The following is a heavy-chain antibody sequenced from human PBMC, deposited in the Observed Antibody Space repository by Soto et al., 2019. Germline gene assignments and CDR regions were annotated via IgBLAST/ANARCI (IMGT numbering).Heavy chain of an antibody. CDR3: ARRTSKIVLRGGGWFDP. V-gene: IGHV4-34*01. J-gene: IGHJ5*02. CDR2: INHSGST. D-gene: IGHD2-2*01. Sequence: SETLSLTCAVYGGSFSGYYWSWIRQPPGKGLEWIGEINHSGSTNYNPSLKSRVTISVDTSKNQFSLKLSSVTAADTAVYYCARRTSKIVLRGGGWFDPWGQGSLVTVSS. CDR1: GGSFSGYY.